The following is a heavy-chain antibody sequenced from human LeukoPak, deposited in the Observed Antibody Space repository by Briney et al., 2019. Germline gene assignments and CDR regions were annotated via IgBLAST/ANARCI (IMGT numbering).Heavy chain of an antibody. CDR3: AREEPYYYGSGSRIDY. Sequence: GGSLRLSCAASGFTFSSYSMNWVRQAPGKRLEWVSSTSSSSSYIYYPDSVKGRFTISRDNAKNSLYLQMNSLRAEDTAVYYCAREEPYYYGSGSRIDYWGQGTLVTVSS. CDR2: TSSSSSYI. J-gene: IGHJ4*02. CDR1: GFTFSSYS. V-gene: IGHV3-21*01. D-gene: IGHD3-10*01.